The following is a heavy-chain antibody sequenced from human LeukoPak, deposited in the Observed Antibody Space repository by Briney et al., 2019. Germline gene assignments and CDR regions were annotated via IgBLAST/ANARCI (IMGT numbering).Heavy chain of an antibody. V-gene: IGHV4-34*01. D-gene: IGHD5-12*01. CDR1: GGSFSGYY. CDR3: ARVVYSGYDFRGAMDV. Sequence: SETLSLTCAVYGGSFSGYYWTWIRQPPGKGLEWIGEIKYSGSTNHNPSLKSRVSISVDTSKNQFSLKLTSVTAADTAVYYCARVVYSGYDFRGAMDVWGKGTTVTVSS. CDR2: IKYSGST. J-gene: IGHJ6*03.